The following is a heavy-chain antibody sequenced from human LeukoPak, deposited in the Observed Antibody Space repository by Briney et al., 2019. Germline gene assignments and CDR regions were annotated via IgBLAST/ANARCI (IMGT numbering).Heavy chain of an antibody. J-gene: IGHJ3*02. D-gene: IGHD3-16*02. V-gene: IGHV4-34*01. Sequence: PSETLSLTCAVYGGSFSGYYWSWIRQPPGKGLEWIGEINHSGSTSYNPSLKSRVTISVDTSKNQFSLKLSSVTAADTAVYYCARGHMRGYDYVWGSYRLTTHHAFDIWGQGTMVTVSS. CDR1: GGSFSGYY. CDR3: ARGHMRGYDYVWGSYRLTTHHAFDI. CDR2: INHSGST.